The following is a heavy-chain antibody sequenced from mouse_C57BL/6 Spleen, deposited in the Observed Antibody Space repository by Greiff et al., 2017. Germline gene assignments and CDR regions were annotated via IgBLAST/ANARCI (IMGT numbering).Heavy chain of an antibody. D-gene: IGHD2-2*01. CDR1: GYAFSSYW. J-gene: IGHJ4*01. CDR3: ARRGVKDAMDY. V-gene: IGHV1-80*01. Sequence: QVQLKESGAELVKPGASVKISCKASGYAFSSYWMNWVKQRPGKGLEWIGQIYPGDGDTNYNGKFKGKATLTADKSSSTAYMQLSSLTSEDSAVYFCARRGVKDAMDYWGQGTSVTVSS. CDR2: IYPGDGDT.